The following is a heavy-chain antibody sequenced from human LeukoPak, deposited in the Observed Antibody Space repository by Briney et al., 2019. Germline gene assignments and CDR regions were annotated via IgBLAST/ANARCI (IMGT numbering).Heavy chain of an antibody. J-gene: IGHJ5*02. CDR3: ATLQTTMRSHPFDP. D-gene: IGHD3-22*01. CDR1: GYTFTGYY. V-gene: IGHV1-2*02. Sequence: GASVKVSCKASGYTFTGYYMHWVRQAPGKGLEWMGWINPNSGGTNYAQKFQGRVTMTRDTSISTAHMELSRLISDDTAVYYCATLQTTMRSHPFDPWGQGTLVTVSS. CDR2: INPNSGGT.